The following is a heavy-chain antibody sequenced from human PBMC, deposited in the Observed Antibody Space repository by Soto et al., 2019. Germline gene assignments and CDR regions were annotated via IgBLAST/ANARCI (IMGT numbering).Heavy chain of an antibody. V-gene: IGHV4-34*01. D-gene: IGHD3-10*01. Sequence: PSETLSLTCAVYGGSFSGYYWSWIRQPPGKGLEWIGEINHSGSTNYNPSLKSRVTISVDTSKNQFSLKLSSVTAADTAVYYCARGPGGYYKYYYYGMDVWGQGTTVTVSS. J-gene: IGHJ6*02. CDR1: GGSFSGYY. CDR2: INHSGST. CDR3: ARGPGGYYKYYYYGMDV.